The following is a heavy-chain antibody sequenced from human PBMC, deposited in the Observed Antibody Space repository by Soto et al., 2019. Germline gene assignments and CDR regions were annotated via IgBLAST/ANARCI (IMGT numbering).Heavy chain of an antibody. Sequence: PGGSLRLSCAASGFTFDDYAMHWVRQAPGKGLEWVSGISWNSGSIGYADSVKGRFTISRDNAKNSLYLQMNSLRAEDTALYYCAMGTCWSGSYYYYGMDVWGQGTTVTVSS. CDR1: GFTFDDYA. CDR2: ISWNSGSI. V-gene: IGHV3-9*01. CDR3: AMGTCWSGSYYYYGMDV. D-gene: IGHD3-3*01. J-gene: IGHJ6*02.